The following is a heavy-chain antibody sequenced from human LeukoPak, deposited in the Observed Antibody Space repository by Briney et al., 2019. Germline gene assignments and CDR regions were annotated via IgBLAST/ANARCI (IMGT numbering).Heavy chain of an antibody. CDR2: IKEHGSEK. CDR1: GFTFSSDW. Sequence: GGSLRLSCAASGFTFSSDWMSWVRQAPGKGLEWVANIKEHGSEKYYVDSVKGRFTISRDNAKNSLYLQMNSLRAEDTAVYYCARSPTYYDFWSGYKFIDYWGQGTLVTVSS. D-gene: IGHD3-3*01. CDR3: ARSPTYYDFWSGYKFIDY. V-gene: IGHV3-7*01. J-gene: IGHJ4*02.